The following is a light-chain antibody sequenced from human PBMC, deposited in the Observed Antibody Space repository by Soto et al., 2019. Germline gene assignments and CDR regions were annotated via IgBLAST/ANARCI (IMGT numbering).Light chain of an antibody. CDR1: QSVANK. Sequence: EIVMTQSPATLSVSPGERATLSCRASQSVANKLAWYQQKPGQAPRLLIYEASIRATGIPARFSGSGSGTELTLTISSLQSEDFAVYYCQQYKNWPPIPFGQGTRLEIK. V-gene: IGKV3-15*01. CDR2: EAS. CDR3: QQYKNWPPIP. J-gene: IGKJ5*01.